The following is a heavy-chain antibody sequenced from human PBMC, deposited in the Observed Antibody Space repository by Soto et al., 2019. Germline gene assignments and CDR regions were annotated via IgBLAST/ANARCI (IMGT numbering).Heavy chain of an antibody. J-gene: IGHJ5*02. CDR2: INAGNGNT. Sequence: GASVKVSCKASGYTFTSYAMHWVRQAPGQRLEWMGWINAGNGNTKYSQKFQGRVTITRDTSASTAYMELSSLRSEDTAVYYCARADSSGYYYSRSTFDPWGQGTLVTVSS. V-gene: IGHV1-3*01. D-gene: IGHD3-22*01. CDR3: ARADSSGYYYSRSTFDP. CDR1: GYTFTSYA.